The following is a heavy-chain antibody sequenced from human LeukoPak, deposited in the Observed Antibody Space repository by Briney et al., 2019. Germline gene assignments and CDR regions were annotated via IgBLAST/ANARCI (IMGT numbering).Heavy chain of an antibody. V-gene: IGHV3-23*01. D-gene: IGHD1-26*01. CDR3: AKDPPSIVGAIPPSDPDSDDAFDI. CDR2: ISGSGGST. J-gene: IGHJ3*02. Sequence: GGSLRLSCAASGFTFSSYGMSWVRQAPGKGLECVSAISGSGGSTYYADSVKGRFTISRDNSKNTLYLQMNSLRAEDTAVYYCAKDPPSIVGAIPPSDPDSDDAFDIWGQGTMVTVSS. CDR1: GFTFSSYG.